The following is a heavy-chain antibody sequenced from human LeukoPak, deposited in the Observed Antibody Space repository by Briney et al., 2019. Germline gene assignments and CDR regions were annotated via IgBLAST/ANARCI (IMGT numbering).Heavy chain of an antibody. V-gene: IGHV4-39*01. D-gene: IGHD6-13*01. CDR1: GASISSTTYY. CDR3: ARHATIAAAGDY. Sequence: PSETLSLTCTVSGASISSTTYYWGWIRQPPGKGLEWIGSIYYSGSTYYNPSLNSRVTMFVDTSKNQFSLELTSVTAADTAVYFCARHATIAAAGDYWGQGTLVTVSS. CDR2: IYYSGST. J-gene: IGHJ4*02.